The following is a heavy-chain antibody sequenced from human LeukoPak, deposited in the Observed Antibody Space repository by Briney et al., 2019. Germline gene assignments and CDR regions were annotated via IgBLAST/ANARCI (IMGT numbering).Heavy chain of an antibody. Sequence: ASVKVSCKASGGTFSSYAISWVRQAPGQGLEWMGGIIPIFGTANYAQKFQGRVTNTADKSTSTAYMELSSLRSEDTAVYYCARLVPAPYYYMDVWGKGTTVTVSS. J-gene: IGHJ6*03. CDR3: ARLVPAPYYYMDV. CDR2: IIPIFGTA. V-gene: IGHV1-69*06. CDR1: GGTFSSYA. D-gene: IGHD2-2*01.